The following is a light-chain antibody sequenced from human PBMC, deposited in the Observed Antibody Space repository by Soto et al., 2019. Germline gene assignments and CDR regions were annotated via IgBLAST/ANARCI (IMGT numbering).Light chain of an antibody. CDR2: VAS. J-gene: IGKJ2*01. CDR1: QSVTSSY. CDR3: HQYGSAPYT. Sequence: EIGLTQSPGTLSLSPGERATLSCRASQSVTSSYLAWYQQKPGQAPRLLIYVASSRATGIPDRFSGSGSGTAISLTISRLEPEVFAVYYCHQYGSAPYTFGQGTMLEIK. V-gene: IGKV3-20*01.